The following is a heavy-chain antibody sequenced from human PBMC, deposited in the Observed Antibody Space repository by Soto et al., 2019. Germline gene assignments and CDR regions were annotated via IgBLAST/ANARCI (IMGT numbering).Heavy chain of an antibody. CDR1: GYTFTGYY. CDR2: INPNSGGT. D-gene: IGHD3-22*01. J-gene: IGHJ4*02. CDR3: ARGLDYYDSSGYFTTYYFDF. Sequence: ASVKVSFKASGYTFTGYYMHWVRQAPGQGLEWMGWINPNSGGTNYEQKFQGRVTMTRDTSISTAYMELSRLRSDDTAVYYCARGLDYYDSSGYFTTYYFDFWGQGALVTVSS. V-gene: IGHV1-2*02.